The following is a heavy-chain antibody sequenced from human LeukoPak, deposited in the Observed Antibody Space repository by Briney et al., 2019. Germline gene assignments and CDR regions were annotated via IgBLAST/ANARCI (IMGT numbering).Heavy chain of an antibody. CDR2: ISYDGSNK. CDR1: GFTFSSYG. D-gene: IGHD2-21*01. CDR3: AKDLAGDSIDY. J-gene: IGHJ4*02. V-gene: IGHV3-30*18. Sequence: GGSLRLSCAASGFTFSSYGMHWVRQAPGKGLEWVAVISYDGSNKYYADSVKGRFTISRDNSKNTLYLQMNSLRAEDTAVYYCAKDLAGDSIDYWGQGTLVTVSS.